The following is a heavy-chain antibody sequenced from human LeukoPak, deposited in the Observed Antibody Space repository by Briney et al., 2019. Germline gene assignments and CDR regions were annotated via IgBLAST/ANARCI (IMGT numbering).Heavy chain of an antibody. D-gene: IGHD1-26*01. Sequence: PSETLSLTCAVSGGSISSYHWSWIRQPPGKGLEWIGYIYNSGSTNYNPSLKSRVTISVDTSKNHFSLKLTSATAADTAMYYCAKPRERKGAFDIWGQATMVTVSS. J-gene: IGHJ3*02. CDR3: AKPRERKGAFDI. CDR2: IYNSGST. CDR1: GGSISSYH. V-gene: IGHV4-59*08.